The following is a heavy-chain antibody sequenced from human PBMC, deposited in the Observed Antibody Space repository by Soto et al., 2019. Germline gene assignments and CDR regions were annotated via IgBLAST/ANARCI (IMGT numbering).Heavy chain of an antibody. V-gene: IGHV1-69*04. CDR1: GGTFSSYT. CDR2: IIPILGIA. Sequence: GASVKVSCKASGGTFSSYTISWVRQAPGQGLEWMGRIIPILGIANYAQKFQGRVTITADKSTSTAYMELSSLRSEDTAVYYCARDNGSGSYYSGPLPIYVGYYYYYYGMDVWGQGTTVTVSS. CDR3: ARDNGSGSYYSGPLPIYVGYYYYYYGMDV. D-gene: IGHD3-10*01. J-gene: IGHJ6*02.